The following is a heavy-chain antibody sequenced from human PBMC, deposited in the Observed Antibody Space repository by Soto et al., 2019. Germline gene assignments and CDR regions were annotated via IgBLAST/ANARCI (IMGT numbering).Heavy chain of an antibody. D-gene: IGHD2-15*01. Sequence: EVQLVESGGGLVQPGGSLRLSCAASGFTFSSYWMHWVRQAPGKGLVWVSRINSDGSSTSYADSVKGRFTISRDNAKNTLYLQMNSLRAEDTAVYYCARVYCSGGCCYQLDYWGQGTLVTVSS. CDR3: ARVYCSGGCCYQLDY. V-gene: IGHV3-74*01. CDR1: GFTFSSYW. CDR2: INSDGSST. J-gene: IGHJ4*01.